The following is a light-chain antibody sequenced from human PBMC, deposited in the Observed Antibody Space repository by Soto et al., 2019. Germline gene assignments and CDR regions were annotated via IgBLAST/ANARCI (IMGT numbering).Light chain of an antibody. J-gene: IGKJ4*01. CDR3: QQANSFPLT. CDR2: AAS. CDR1: QGLSSW. Sequence: DVQMTQSPSSVSASVGDRVTITCRASQGLSSWLAWYQQKPGKAPKLLIYAASSLQSGVPSRFGGSGSGTEFTLTISSLQPEDFATYYCQQANSFPLTFGGGTKVEIK. V-gene: IGKV1-12*01.